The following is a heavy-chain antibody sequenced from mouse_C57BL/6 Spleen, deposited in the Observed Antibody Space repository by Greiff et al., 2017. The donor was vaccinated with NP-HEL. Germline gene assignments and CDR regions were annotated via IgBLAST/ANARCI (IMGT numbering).Heavy chain of an antibody. V-gene: IGHV5-16*01. J-gene: IGHJ1*03. CDR2: INYDGSST. D-gene: IGHD4-1*01. Sequence: DVKLVESEGGLVQPGSSMKLSCTASGFTFSDYYMAWVRQVPEKGLEWVANINYDGSSTYYLDSLKSRFIISRDNAKNILYLQMSSLKSEDTATYYCARDDWDGGYFDVWGTGTTVTVSS. CDR3: ARDDWDGGYFDV. CDR1: GFTFSDYY.